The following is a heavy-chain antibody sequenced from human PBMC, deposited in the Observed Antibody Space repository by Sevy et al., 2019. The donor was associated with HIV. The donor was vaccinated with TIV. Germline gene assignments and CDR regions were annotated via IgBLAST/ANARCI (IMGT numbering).Heavy chain of an antibody. CDR2: ISNSGSTI. D-gene: IGHD3-16*01. J-gene: IGHJ4*02. V-gene: IGHV3-48*03. CDR1: GFTFSSYE. Sequence: GGSLRLSCTASGFTFSSYEMNWVRQAPGKGLEWVSYISNSGSTIHYSDSVKGRFTISRDNAKNSLYLQMNSLRAEDTAVYYCAGDLPPSAITVPHFDYWGRGTLVTVSS. CDR3: AGDLPPSAITVPHFDY.